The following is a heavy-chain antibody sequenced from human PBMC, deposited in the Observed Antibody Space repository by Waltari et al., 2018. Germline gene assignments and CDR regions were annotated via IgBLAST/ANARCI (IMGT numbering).Heavy chain of an antibody. CDR1: GFSLSTSGVG. D-gene: IGHD6-13*01. J-gene: IGHJ4*02. V-gene: IGHV2-5*01. CDR2: IYWNDDK. Sequence: QITLKESGPTLVKPTQTITLTCTFSGFSLSTSGVGVGWIRQPPGKALEWLALIYWNDDKRYSPSLKSRLTITKDTSKNQVVLTMTNMDPVDPATYYCAHSPFLSRTNLAPPSRGYFDYWGQGTLVTVSS. CDR3: AHSPFLSRTNLAPPSRGYFDY.